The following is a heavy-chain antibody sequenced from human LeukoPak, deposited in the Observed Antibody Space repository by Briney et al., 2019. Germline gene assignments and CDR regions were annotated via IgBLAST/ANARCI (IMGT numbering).Heavy chain of an antibody. J-gene: IGHJ6*03. V-gene: IGHV3-23*01. CDR2: ISVSGGST. D-gene: IGHD6-13*01. CDR1: GFTFSNYA. Sequence: GGSLRLSCAASGFTFSNYAMSWVRQAPGEGLEWVSSISVSGGSTFYADSVKGRFTISRDNSKNTLYLQMNSLRAEDTAVYYCARAMGSSWSGDYYYYMDVWGKGTTVTVSS. CDR3: ARAMGSSWSGDYYYYMDV.